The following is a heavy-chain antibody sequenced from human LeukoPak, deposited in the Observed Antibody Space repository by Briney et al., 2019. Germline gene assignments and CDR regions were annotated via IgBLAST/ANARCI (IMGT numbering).Heavy chain of an antibody. D-gene: IGHD3-10*01. J-gene: IGHJ4*02. CDR2: ISSDGSNE. CDR1: GFTFSSYG. Sequence: GGSLRLSCAASGFTFSSYGMHCVRQAPGKGLEWVAVISSDGSNEYYADSVKGRFTISRDNSKNTLYLQMTSLRAEDTAVYYFAKEGYYGSGGFPDYWGQGTLVTVSS. CDR3: AKEGYYGSGGFPDY. V-gene: IGHV3-30*18.